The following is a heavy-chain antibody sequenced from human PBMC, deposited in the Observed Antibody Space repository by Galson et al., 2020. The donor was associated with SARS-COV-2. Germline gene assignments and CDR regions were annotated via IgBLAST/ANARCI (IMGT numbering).Heavy chain of an antibody. J-gene: IGHJ4*02. V-gene: IGHV2-26*01. D-gene: IGHD4-17*01. CDR1: GFSLSNARMG. CDR3: ARMSGLRSFDY. CDR2: IFSNDEK. Sequence: SGPTLVKPTETLTLTCTVSGFSLSNARMGVSWIRQPPGQALEWLAHIFSNDEKSYSTSLKSRLTISKDTSKSQVVLTMTNMDPVDTATYYCARMSGLRSFDYWGQGTLVTVSS.